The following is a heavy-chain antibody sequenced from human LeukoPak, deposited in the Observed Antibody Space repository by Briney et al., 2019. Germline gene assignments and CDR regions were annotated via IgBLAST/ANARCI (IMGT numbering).Heavy chain of an antibody. CDR1: GFTFSTYA. V-gene: IGHV3-30-3*01. CDR2: ISYDGSNK. D-gene: IGHD3-10*01. J-gene: IGHJ4*02. CDR3: ARTTTPHYYGSGSYALGY. Sequence: PGGSLRLSCAASGFTFSTYAMHWVRRGPGKGQWWVAVISYDGSNKYYADSVKGRFTISRDNSKNTLYLQMSSLSAEDTAVYYCARTTTPHYYGSGSYALGYWGQGTLVTVPS.